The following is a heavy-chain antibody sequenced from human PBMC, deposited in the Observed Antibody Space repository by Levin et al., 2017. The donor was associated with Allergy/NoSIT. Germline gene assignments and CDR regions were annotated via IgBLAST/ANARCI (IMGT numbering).Heavy chain of an antibody. CDR1: GYSFTSYW. J-gene: IGHJ4*02. D-gene: IGHD5-12*01. V-gene: IGHV5-51*01. CDR3: ARLGEYSGYDYAFDY. Sequence: GESLKISCKGSGYSFTSYWIGWVRQMPGKGLEWMGIIYPGDSDTRYSPSFQGQVTISADKSISTAYLQWSSLKASDTAMYYCARLGEYSGYDYAFDYWGQGTLVTVSS. CDR2: IYPGDSDT.